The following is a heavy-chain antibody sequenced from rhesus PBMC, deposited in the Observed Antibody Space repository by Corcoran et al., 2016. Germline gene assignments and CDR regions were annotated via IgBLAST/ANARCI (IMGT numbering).Heavy chain of an antibody. D-gene: IGHD4-23*01. CDR1: GFTFSSYD. Sequence: EVQLVESGGGLVQPGGSLRLSCAASGFTFSSYDMNWVRQALGKGLEWISSISNTGKTIYYADSVKCRFTISRNNAKNSLSLQMNSLKTEDTAVYYCTSEYSNYPYGLDSWGQGVVVTVSS. CDR3: TSEYSNYPYGLDS. V-gene: IGHV3S4*01. J-gene: IGHJ6*01. CDR2: ISNTGKTI.